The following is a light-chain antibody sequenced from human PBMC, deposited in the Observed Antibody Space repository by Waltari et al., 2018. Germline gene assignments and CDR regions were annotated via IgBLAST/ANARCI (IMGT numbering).Light chain of an antibody. J-gene: IGLJ2*01. CDR2: DVT. V-gene: IGLV2-14*03. CDR3: SSYASSATVI. CDR1: GNDGGGYNY. Sequence: QSALTQPASVSGSPGQSITLSCSGTGNDGGGYNYASGYQQPPGKVPKPVLYDVTKRPSGVSNRFSGSKSDNAASLTISGLQPEDEADYYCSSYASSATVIFGGGTKLTVL.